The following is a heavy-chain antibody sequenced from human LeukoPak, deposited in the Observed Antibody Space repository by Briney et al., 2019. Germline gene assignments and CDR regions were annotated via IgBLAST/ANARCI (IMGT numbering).Heavy chain of an antibody. Sequence: SGPTLVKPTQTLTLTCTFSGFSLSASGVGVAWIRQAQGKALEWLALIYWDDDKYYRPSLRNRPTITKDTSRNQVVLTVTNMDPVDTATYYCAHVNYYGSGSYYRYFDYWGQGTLVTVSS. V-gene: IGHV2-5*02. D-gene: IGHD3-10*01. CDR1: GFSLSASGVG. CDR3: AHVNYYGSGSYYRYFDY. J-gene: IGHJ4*02. CDR2: IYWDDDK.